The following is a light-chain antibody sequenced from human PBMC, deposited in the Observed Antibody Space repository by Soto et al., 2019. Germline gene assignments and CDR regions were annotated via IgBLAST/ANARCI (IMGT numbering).Light chain of an antibody. CDR2: GNS. Sequence: QAVVTQPPSVSGAPGQRVTISCTGSSSNIGAGYDVHWYQQLPGTAPKLLIYGNSNRPSGVPDRFSGSKSGTSASLVITGLQAEDEADYYCQSYDSSLGGWVFGGGTKVTVL. V-gene: IGLV1-40*01. CDR1: SSNIGAGYD. J-gene: IGLJ3*02. CDR3: QSYDSSLGGWV.